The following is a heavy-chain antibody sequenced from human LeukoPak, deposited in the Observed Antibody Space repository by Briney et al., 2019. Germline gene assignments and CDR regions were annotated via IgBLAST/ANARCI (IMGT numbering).Heavy chain of an antibody. CDR1: GYTFTSYY. CDR3: ARDEGYYDTMD. V-gene: IGHV1-46*01. CDR2: INPSGGST. J-gene: IGHJ4*02. D-gene: IGHD3-9*01. Sequence: ASVKVSCKASGYTFTSYYMHWVRQAPGQGLEWMGIINPSGGSTSYAQKFQSRVTMTRDMSTSTVYMELSSLRSEDTAVYYCARDEGYYDTMDWGQGTLVTVSS.